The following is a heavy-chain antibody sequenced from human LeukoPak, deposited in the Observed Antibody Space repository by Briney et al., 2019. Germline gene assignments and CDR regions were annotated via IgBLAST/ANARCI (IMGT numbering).Heavy chain of an antibody. CDR2: IYYSGST. D-gene: IGHD3-3*01. V-gene: IGHV4-59*12. CDR3: ARGSPHITIFGVVTKDFDY. CDR1: GGSISSYY. J-gene: IGHJ4*02. Sequence: PSETLSLTCTVSGGSISSYYWSWIRQPPGKGLEWIGYIYYSGSTYYNPSLKSRVTISVDTSKNQFSLKLSSVTAADTAVYYCARGSPHITIFGVVTKDFDYWGQGTLVTVSS.